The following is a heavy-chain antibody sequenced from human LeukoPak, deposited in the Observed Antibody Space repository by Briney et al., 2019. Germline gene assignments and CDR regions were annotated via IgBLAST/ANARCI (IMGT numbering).Heavy chain of an antibody. CDR3: ARIGAATLNYYMDV. CDR2: IIPIFGTA. J-gene: IGHJ6*03. V-gene: IGHV1-69*05. CDR1: GGTFSSYA. Sequence: ASVKGSCKASGGTFSSYAISWVRQAPGQGLEWMGGIIPIFGTANYAQKFQGRVTITTDESTSTAYMELSSLRSEDTAVYYCARIGAATLNYYMDVWGKGTTVTVPS. D-gene: IGHD2-15*01.